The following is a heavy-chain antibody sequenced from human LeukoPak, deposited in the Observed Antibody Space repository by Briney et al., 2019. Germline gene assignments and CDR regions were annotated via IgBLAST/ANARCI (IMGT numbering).Heavy chain of an antibody. Sequence: PSETLSLTCTVSGGSISSGSYYWSWIRQPAGKGLEWIGRIYTSGSTNYNPSRKSRVTISVDTSKNQFSLKLSSVTAADTAVYYCAGTHYDFWSGHEEGFDYWGQGTLVTVSS. CDR1: GGSISSGSYY. CDR2: IYTSGST. J-gene: IGHJ4*02. D-gene: IGHD3-3*01. V-gene: IGHV4-61*02. CDR3: AGTHYDFWSGHEEGFDY.